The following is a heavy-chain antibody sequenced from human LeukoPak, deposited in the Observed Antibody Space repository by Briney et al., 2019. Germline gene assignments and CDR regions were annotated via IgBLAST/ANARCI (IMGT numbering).Heavy chain of an antibody. Sequence: GGSLRLSRPASRFTFSNYAMSWVRQAPGKGLEWVAVISGNGGSTYYADSVKGRFTISRDNSKNTLYLHMNSLRAEDTALYCCAKISSGSYFSPFDFWGQGTLITVSS. J-gene: IGHJ4*02. D-gene: IGHD1-26*01. CDR3: AKISSGSYFSPFDF. CDR1: RFTFSNYA. CDR2: ISGNGGST. V-gene: IGHV3-23*01.